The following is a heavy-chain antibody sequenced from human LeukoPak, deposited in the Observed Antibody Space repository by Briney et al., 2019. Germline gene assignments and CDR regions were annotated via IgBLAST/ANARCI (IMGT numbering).Heavy chain of an antibody. CDR3: ARVNSVGDTAWWFDP. D-gene: IGHD1-26*01. V-gene: IGHV1-46*04. CDR2: INPSGGST. J-gene: IGHJ5*02. Sequence: ASVKVSCKASGYSFTDYYMHWVRQAPGQGLEWMGLINPSGGSTNYAQKLQGRLSLTRDMSTSTDYMELSSLRSEDTAVYNCARVNSVGDTAWWFDPWGQGTLVTVSS. CDR1: GYSFTDYY.